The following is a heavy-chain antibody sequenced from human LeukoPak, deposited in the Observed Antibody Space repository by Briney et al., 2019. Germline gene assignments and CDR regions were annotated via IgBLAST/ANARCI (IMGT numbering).Heavy chain of an antibody. J-gene: IGHJ6*03. CDR1: GGSISSYY. V-gene: IGHV4-59*01. Sequence: SETLSLTCTVSGGSISSYYWSWIRQPPGKGLEWIGYIYYSGSTNYNPSLKSRVTISVDTSKNQFSLKLRSVTAADTAVYYCARVYDYYYMDVWGKGTTVTISS. CDR2: IYYSGST. CDR3: ARVYDYYYMDV.